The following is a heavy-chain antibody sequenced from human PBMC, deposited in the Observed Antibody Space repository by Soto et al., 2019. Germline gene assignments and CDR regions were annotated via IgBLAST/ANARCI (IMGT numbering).Heavy chain of an antibody. J-gene: IGHJ5*02. D-gene: IGHD5-12*01. CDR1: GEFFIGYY. CDR3: GRTDIVSTNCFDP. Sequence: QVHLQQWGAGLLKPSETLSLTCAVYGEFFIGYYWTWIRQPPGKGLEWIGEINHRGSAKYNPSLKSRFIISVDTTNNQFYLKLSSVTAADTSVYYCGRTDIVSTNCFDPWGQGTLVTVTS. V-gene: IGHV4-34*02. CDR2: INHRGSA.